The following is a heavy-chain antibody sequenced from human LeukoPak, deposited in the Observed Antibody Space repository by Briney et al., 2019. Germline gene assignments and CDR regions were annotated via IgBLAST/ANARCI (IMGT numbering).Heavy chain of an antibody. Sequence: PGGSLRLSCAASGFTFSNYWMHWVRQVPGKGLVWVSRINDDGSATFYADSVKGRFTISRDNSKSTLSLQMNSLRAEDTAIYYCATYRQVLLPFESWGQGTLVTVSS. J-gene: IGHJ4*02. V-gene: IGHV3-74*01. CDR3: ATYRQVLLPFES. CDR1: GFTFSNYW. CDR2: INDDGSAT. D-gene: IGHD2-8*02.